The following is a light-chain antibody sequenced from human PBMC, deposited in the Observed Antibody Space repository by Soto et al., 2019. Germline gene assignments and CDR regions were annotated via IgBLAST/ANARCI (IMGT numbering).Light chain of an antibody. CDR2: LEGSGSY. CDR3: ETWDGNTRV. J-gene: IGLJ2*01. CDR1: SGHSSYI. Sequence: QPVLTQSSSASASLGSSVKLTCTLSSGHSSYIIAWHQQQPGKAPRYLMKLEGSGSYNKGSGVPDRFSGSSSGADRYLTISHLHFEDEADYFCETWDGNTRVFGGGTKLTVL. V-gene: IGLV4-60*02.